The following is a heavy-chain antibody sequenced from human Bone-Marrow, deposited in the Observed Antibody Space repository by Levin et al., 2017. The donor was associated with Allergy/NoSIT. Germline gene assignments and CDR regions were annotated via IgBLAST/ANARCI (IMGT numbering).Heavy chain of an antibody. CDR2: ISWNSGSI. D-gene: IGHD6-13*01. V-gene: IGHV3-9*01. CDR3: AKSLGAAAGTGWFDP. J-gene: IGHJ5*02. Sequence: GGSLRLSCAASGFTFDDYAMHWVRQAPGKGLEWVSGISWNSGSIGYADSVKGRFTISRDNAKNSLYLQMNSLRAEDTALYYCAKSLGAAAGTGWFDPWGQGTLVTVSS. CDR1: GFTFDDYA.